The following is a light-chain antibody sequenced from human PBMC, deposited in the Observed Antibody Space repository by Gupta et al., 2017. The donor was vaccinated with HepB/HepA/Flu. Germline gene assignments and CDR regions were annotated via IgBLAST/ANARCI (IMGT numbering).Light chain of an antibody. Sequence: DIVLTHSPLSLPVTPRESASSSCWSSQSLVKSNGYNYLDWYLQKPGQSPQLLIYLGSNRASGVPDRFSGSGSGADFTLKISRVEADDVGVYYCMQALQSPRTFGQGTKLEIK. CDR1: QSLVKSNGYNY. V-gene: IGKV2-28*01. J-gene: IGKJ2*02. CDR2: LGS. CDR3: MQALQSPRT.